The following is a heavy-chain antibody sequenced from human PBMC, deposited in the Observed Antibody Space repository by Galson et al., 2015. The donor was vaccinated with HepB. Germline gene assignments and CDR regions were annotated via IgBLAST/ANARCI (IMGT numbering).Heavy chain of an antibody. J-gene: IGHJ5*02. CDR1: GFTFGTYN. Sequence: SLRLSCAASGFTFGTYNMNWVRQAPGKGPEWISFISATSSTIFYADSVKGRFTVSRDNAKNSLFLQMNSLRAEDTALYYCAREGAAIFGVGSWFDPWGQGTLVTVSS. CDR2: ISATSSTI. D-gene: IGHD3-3*01. CDR3: AREGAAIFGVGSWFDP. V-gene: IGHV3-48*01.